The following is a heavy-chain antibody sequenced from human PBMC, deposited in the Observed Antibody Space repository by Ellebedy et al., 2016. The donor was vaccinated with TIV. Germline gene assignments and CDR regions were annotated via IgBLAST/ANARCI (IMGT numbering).Heavy chain of an antibody. D-gene: IGHD3-10*01. J-gene: IGHJ6*02. V-gene: IGHV3-9*01. CDR2: ISWNSDTI. Sequence: PGGSLRLSCAASGFTLHDSAMHWVRQAPGKGLEWVSGISWNSDTIDYADSVKGRFTISRDYAHNSLYLQMNSLRAEDTALYYCIKDIRPGGADVWGQGTTVTVSS. CDR1: GFTLHDSA. CDR3: IKDIRPGGADV.